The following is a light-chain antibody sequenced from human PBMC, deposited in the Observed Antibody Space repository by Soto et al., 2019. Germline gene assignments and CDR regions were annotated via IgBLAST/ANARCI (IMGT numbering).Light chain of an antibody. Sequence: QSVLTQPASVSGSPGQSITISCTGTSSDIGGYNYVPWYQQHPGKVPKLIIYDVSNRPSGVSNRFSGSKSGNAASLTISGLQAEDEADYYCSSYTSTSTLYVFGTGTKVTVL. CDR2: DVS. J-gene: IGLJ1*01. CDR3: SSYTSTSTLYV. CDR1: SSDIGGYNY. V-gene: IGLV2-14*03.